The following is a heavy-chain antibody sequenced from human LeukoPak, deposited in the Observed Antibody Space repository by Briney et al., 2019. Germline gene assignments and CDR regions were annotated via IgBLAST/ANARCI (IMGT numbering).Heavy chain of an antibody. V-gene: IGHV3-21*01. CDR2: INPSSSYI. D-gene: IGHD6-6*01. Sequence: GGSLRLSCVASQFTFSSYNMNWVRQAPGKGLEWLSSINPSSSYINYADSVKGRFTISRDNAKNSLYLQMNSLRGEDTAVYYCARDDASTARASGMDVWGKGTTVTVSS. CDR1: QFTFSSYN. CDR3: ARDDASTARASGMDV. J-gene: IGHJ6*04.